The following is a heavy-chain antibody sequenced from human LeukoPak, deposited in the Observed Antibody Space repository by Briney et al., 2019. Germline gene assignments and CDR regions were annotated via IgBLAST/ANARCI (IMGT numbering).Heavy chain of an antibody. Sequence: SVKVSCKASGGTFSSYAISWVRQAPGQGLEWMGRIIPILGIANYAQKFQGRVTITADKSTSTDYMELSSLRSEDTAVYYCASLQTAALDYYYYGMDVWGQGTTVTVSS. CDR3: ASLQTAALDYYYYGMDV. CDR1: GGTFSSYA. D-gene: IGHD2-2*01. J-gene: IGHJ6*02. V-gene: IGHV1-69*04. CDR2: IIPILGIA.